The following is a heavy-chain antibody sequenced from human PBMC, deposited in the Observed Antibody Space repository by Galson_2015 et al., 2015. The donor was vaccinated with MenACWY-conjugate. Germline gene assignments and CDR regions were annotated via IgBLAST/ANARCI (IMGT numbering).Heavy chain of an antibody. V-gene: IGHV3-74*01. Sequence: SLRLSCAASGFTFSNYWMHWVRQGPGKGLEWLSRIDNDGNRITYADSVQGRFTISRDNAKNTLYLQISSVRADDTAAYYCSRGGEAKLIIVGGISDIWGQGTTVTVSS. CDR2: IDNDGNRI. J-gene: IGHJ3*02. CDR3: SRGGEAKLIIVGGISDI. D-gene: IGHD1-26*01. CDR1: GFTFSNYW.